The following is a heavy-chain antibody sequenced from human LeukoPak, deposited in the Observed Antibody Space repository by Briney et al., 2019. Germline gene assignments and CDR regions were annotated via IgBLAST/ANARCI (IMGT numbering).Heavy chain of an antibody. J-gene: IGHJ4*02. CDR1: GLTFSSYW. V-gene: IGHV3-74*01. CDR3: ARRKKDSGGYYYDY. D-gene: IGHD3-22*01. Sequence: GGSLRLSCVASGLTFSSYWMHRVRQAPGKGLVWVSRINSDGTTTSYADSVRGRFTISRDNAKNTLFLQMNSLRAEDTAVYYCARRKKDSGGYYYDYWGQGTLVTVSS. CDR2: INSDGTTT.